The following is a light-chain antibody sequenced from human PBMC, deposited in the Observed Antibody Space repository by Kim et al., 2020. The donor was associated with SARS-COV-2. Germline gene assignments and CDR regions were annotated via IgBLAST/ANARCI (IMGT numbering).Light chain of an antibody. J-gene: IGKJ4*01. CDR3: QQFNSYPT. V-gene: IGKV1-13*02. Sequence: AIQLTQSPSSRSASVGDRVTITCRASQGISSALAWYQQKPGKAPKLLIYDASSLESGVPSRFSGSGSGTDFTLTISSLQPEDFATYYCQQFNSYPTFGGGTKLEI. CDR1: QGISSA. CDR2: DAS.